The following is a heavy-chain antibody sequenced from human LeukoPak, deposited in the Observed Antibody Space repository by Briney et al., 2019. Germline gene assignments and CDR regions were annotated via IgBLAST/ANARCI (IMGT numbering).Heavy chain of an antibody. Sequence: PSETLSLTCAVYGGSFSGYYWSWIRQPPGKGLEWIGEINHGGSTNYNPSLKSRVTISVDTSKNQFSLKLSSVTAADTAVYYCARGGPIRFHDYWGQGTLVTVSS. J-gene: IGHJ4*02. V-gene: IGHV4-34*01. CDR2: INHGGST. CDR3: ARGGPIRFHDY. CDR1: GGSFSGYY. D-gene: IGHD3-3*01.